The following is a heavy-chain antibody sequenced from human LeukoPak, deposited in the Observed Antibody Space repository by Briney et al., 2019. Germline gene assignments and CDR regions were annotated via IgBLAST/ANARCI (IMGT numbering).Heavy chain of an antibody. CDR2: IYHSGST. J-gene: IGHJ4*02. V-gene: IGHV4-38-2*02. D-gene: IGHD3-3*01. Sequence: SETLSLTCTVSGYSISSGYYWGWIRQPPGKGLEWIGSIYHSGSTYYNPSLKSRVTISVDTSKNQFSLKLSSVTAADTAMYYCARGTYDFWSGYFDYWGQGTLVTVSS. CDR1: GYSISSGYY. CDR3: ARGTYDFWSGYFDY.